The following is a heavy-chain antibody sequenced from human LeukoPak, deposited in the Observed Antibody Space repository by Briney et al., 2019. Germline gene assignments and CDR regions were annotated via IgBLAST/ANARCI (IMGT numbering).Heavy chain of an antibody. V-gene: IGHV3-23*01. CDR3: VKQTSATCYSHIDY. CDR1: GFTLSSYA. Sequence: PGGSLRLSCAASGFTLSSYAMSWVRQAPGKGLEWVSDIGISGGRTYYAKSVKGRFTISRDDSKDTLYLHMDSLRAEDTAVYYCVKQTSATCYSHIDYWGQGTLVTVSS. CDR2: IGISGGRT. D-gene: IGHD2-2*01. J-gene: IGHJ4*02.